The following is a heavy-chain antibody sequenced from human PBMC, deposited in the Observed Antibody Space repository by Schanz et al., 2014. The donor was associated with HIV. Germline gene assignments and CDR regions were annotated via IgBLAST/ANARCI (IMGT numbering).Heavy chain of an antibody. CDR1: GLTFSSYW. CDR3: ARSPFNAMDV. V-gene: IGHV3-23*01. J-gene: IGHJ6*02. Sequence: EVQLLESGGGLVQPGGSLRLSCAASGLTFSSYWMSWVRQTPGKGLEWVSSISGSGGRTYHADSVKGRFTISRDNSKNTVYLQMNSLRDEDTAVYYCARSPFNAMDVWGQGTPVTVSS. CDR2: ISGSGGRT.